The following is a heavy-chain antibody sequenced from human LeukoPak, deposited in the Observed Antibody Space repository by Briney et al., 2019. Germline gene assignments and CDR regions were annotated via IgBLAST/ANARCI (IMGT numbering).Heavy chain of an antibody. CDR2: IYTSGST. CDR1: GGSISSYY. V-gene: IGHV4-4*07. J-gene: IGHJ4*02. CDR3: ARGADSSGYQLPFDY. Sequence: SETLSLTYTVSGGSISSYYWSWIRQPAGKGLEWIGRIYTSGSTNYNPSLKSRVTMSVDTSKNQFSLKLSSVTAADTAVYYCARGADSSGYQLPFDYWGQGTLVTVSS. D-gene: IGHD3-22*01.